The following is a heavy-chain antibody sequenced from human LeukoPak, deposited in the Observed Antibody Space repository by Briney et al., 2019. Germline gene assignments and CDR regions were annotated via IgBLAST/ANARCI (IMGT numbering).Heavy chain of an antibody. D-gene: IGHD4-17*01. CDR3: ARATDGDYVPY. CDR2: ISSSSSYI. J-gene: IGHJ4*02. V-gene: IGHV3-21*01. CDR1: GFTFSSYS. Sequence: PGGSLRLSCAASGFTFSSYSMNWVRQAPGKGLEWVSSISSSSSYINYADSVKGRFTISRDNAKNSLYLQMNCLRAEDTAVYYCARATDGDYVPYWGQGTLVTVSS.